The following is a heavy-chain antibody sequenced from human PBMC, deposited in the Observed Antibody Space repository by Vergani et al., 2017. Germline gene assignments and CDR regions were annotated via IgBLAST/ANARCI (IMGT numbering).Heavy chain of an antibody. V-gene: IGHV4-38-2*02. CDR1: NFFISSNAYY. CDR2: LHHNGAT. J-gene: IGHJ4*02. D-gene: IGHD6-13*01. CDR3: ARDERRPWSNSWARFEY. Sequence: QVQLKESGPGLVKPSETLSLTCTVSNFFISSNAYYWGWIRQAPGRGLEWIGSLHHNGATSHNPSLRSRVIMSVDTSKNQFSLSLNSVTAADTAIYYCARDERRPWSNSWARFEYWGLGTPVTVSS.